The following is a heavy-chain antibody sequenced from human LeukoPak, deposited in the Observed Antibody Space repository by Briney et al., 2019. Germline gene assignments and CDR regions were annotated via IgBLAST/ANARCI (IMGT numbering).Heavy chain of an antibody. CDR1: GYKFTDDY. D-gene: IGHD3-16*01. V-gene: IGHV1-2*02. CDR3: APTAEAYTSWWKV. Sequence: ASVKVSCKASGYKFTDDYMHWMRQAPGQGLEFMGWINPDSGFTNYAQKFKGRVTMTRDTSISTAYLEVRRLTSDDTAVYYCAPTAEAYTSWWKVWGQGTLVTVSS. CDR2: INPDSGFT. J-gene: IGHJ4*02.